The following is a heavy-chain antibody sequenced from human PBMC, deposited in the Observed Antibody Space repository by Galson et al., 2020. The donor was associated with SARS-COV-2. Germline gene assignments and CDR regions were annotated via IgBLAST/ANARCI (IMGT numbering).Heavy chain of an antibody. D-gene: IGHD4-17*01. J-gene: IGHJ3*02. CDR2: ISHSGGT. V-gene: IGHV4-30-2*01. CDR3: ARLHYGEYAPEAFDI. CDR1: GSYS. Sequence: GSYSWNWIRQPTGNGLEWIGYISHSGGTYYNPSLKSRVTISGDRSKNQFSLRLSSVTAADTAVYYCARLHYGEYAPEAFDIWGPGTRVTVAS.